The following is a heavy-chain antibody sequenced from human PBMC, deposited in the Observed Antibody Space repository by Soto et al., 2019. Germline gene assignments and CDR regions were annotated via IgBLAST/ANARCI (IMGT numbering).Heavy chain of an antibody. V-gene: IGHV4-59*12. D-gene: IGHD3-3*01. Sequence: PSETLSLTCTVSGCSISSYYWSWIRQPPGKGLEWIGYIYYSGSTNYNPSLKSRVTISVDTSKNQFSLKLSSVTAADTAVYYCAREGSFGVVIDYGMDVWGQGTTVTVSS. CDR2: IYYSGST. J-gene: IGHJ6*02. CDR1: GCSISSYY. CDR3: AREGSFGVVIDYGMDV.